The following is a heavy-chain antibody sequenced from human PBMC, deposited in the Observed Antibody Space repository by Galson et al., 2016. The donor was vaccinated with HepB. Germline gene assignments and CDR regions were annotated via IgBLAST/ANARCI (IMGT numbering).Heavy chain of an antibody. J-gene: IGHJ6*02. D-gene: IGHD3-10*01. CDR2: INSDGSST. CDR1: GFRFRSYW. CDR3: ASPVGGFGDLLGGMDV. Sequence: SLRLSCAASGFRFRSYWMYWVRQAPGKGLVWVSRINSDGSSTSYADSVKGRFTISRDNSKNTLFLQMNSLRVGDTAVYYCASPVGGFGDLLGGMDVWGQGTAVTVSS. V-gene: IGHV3-74*01.